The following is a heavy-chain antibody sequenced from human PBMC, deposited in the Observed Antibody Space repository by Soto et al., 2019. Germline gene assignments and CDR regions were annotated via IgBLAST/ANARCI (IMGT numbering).Heavy chain of an antibody. CDR2: IYHSGST. V-gene: IGHV4-4*02. J-gene: IGHJ3*02. D-gene: IGHD3-22*01. CDR1: GGSISGSNW. Sequence: PSETLSLTCAVSGGSISGSNWWSWVRQPPGKGLAWIGEIYHSGSTNYNPSLKSRVTISVDKSKNQFSLKLSSVTAADTAVYYCARGGGEDYYDSSGYYRDAFDIWGQGTMVTVSS. CDR3: ARGGGEDYYDSSGYYRDAFDI.